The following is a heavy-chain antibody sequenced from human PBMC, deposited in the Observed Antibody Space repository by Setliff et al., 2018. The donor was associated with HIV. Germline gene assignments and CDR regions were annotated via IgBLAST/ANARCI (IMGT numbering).Heavy chain of an antibody. Sequence: ASVKVSCKASGYTFTNFGVGWVRQAPGQGLEWMGWVSPYNGHTKYAQRFQGRVTMSTDTSTSTIYMELTSLRSDDTAVYYCAIWSCGRATCYDSPYNWFEPWGQGTLVTVSS. CDR2: VSPYNGHT. V-gene: IGHV1-18*01. J-gene: IGHJ5*02. D-gene: IGHD2-2*01. CDR1: GYTFTNFG. CDR3: AIWSCGRATCYDSPYNWFEP.